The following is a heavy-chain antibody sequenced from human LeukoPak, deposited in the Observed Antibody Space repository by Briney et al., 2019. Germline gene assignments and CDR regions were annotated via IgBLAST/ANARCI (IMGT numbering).Heavy chain of an antibody. V-gene: IGHV3-23*01. D-gene: IGHD3-22*01. CDR3: AKSWYYYDSSGPDY. Sequence: GGSLRLSCAASGFTFSSYAMSWVRQAPGKGLEWVSAISGSGGSTYYADSVKGRFTISRDNSKNTLYLQMNSLRAEDTAVCYCAKSWYYYDSSGPDYWGQGTLVTVSS. J-gene: IGHJ4*02. CDR2: ISGSGGST. CDR1: GFTFSSYA.